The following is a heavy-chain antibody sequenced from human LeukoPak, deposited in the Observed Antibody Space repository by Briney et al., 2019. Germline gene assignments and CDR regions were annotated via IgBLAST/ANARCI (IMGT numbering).Heavy chain of an antibody. V-gene: IGHV4-38-2*02. CDR2: IYHSGST. CDR3: AREDSSGYRLDY. D-gene: IGHD3-22*01. Sequence: SETLSLTCTVSGYSISSGYYWGWIRQPPGKGLEWIGSIYHSGSTYYNPSLKSRVTISVDTSKNQFSLKLSSVTAADTAVYYCAREDSSGYRLDYWGQGTLVTVSS. J-gene: IGHJ4*02. CDR1: GYSISSGYY.